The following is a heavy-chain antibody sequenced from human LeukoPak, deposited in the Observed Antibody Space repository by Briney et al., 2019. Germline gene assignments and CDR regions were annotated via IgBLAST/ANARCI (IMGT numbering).Heavy chain of an antibody. V-gene: IGHV3-21*01. CDR2: ISSSSSYI. D-gene: IGHD6-13*01. Sequence: GGSLRLSCAASGFTFSSYSMNWVRQAPGKGLEWVSSISSSSSYIYYADSVKGRFTISRDNAKNSLYLQMNSLRAEDTAVYYCDVGLIAAAGTPFDYWGQGTLVTVSS. CDR1: GFTFSSYS. J-gene: IGHJ4*02. CDR3: DVGLIAAAGTPFDY.